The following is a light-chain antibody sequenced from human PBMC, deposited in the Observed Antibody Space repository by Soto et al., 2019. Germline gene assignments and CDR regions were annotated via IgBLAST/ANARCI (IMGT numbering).Light chain of an antibody. J-gene: IGKJ5*01. Sequence: EIVMTQSPATLSVSPGERATLSCRAGQSLNSNVAWYQQTPGQAPRLLIYGASTRATGVPVRFSGSGSETDFTLTISSLQSEDSAVYYCQQYHNWPPITFGQGTRLEIK. V-gene: IGKV3-15*01. CDR1: QSLNSN. CDR3: QQYHNWPPIT. CDR2: GAS.